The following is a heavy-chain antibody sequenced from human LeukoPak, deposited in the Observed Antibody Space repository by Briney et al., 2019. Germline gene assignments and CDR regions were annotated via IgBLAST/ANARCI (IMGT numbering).Heavy chain of an antibody. D-gene: IGHD3-10*01. Sequence: GGSLRLSCVGSGFTFGSYSMNWVRHAPGKGLEWVSYIGHTGSITDYADSVKGRFTISRDNAKNSLYLQMNTLRAEDTAVYYCVRDGAVVTSGSYPWRYFQYWGQGTLVTVS. CDR3: VRDGAVVTSGSYPWRYFQY. V-gene: IGHV3-48*04. CDR2: IGHTGSIT. CDR1: GFTFGSYS. J-gene: IGHJ1*01.